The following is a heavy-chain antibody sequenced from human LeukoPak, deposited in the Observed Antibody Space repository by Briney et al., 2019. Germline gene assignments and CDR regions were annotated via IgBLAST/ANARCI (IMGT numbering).Heavy chain of an antibody. Sequence: ASVKVSCKASGYTFTSYGISWVRQAPGQGLEWMGWISAYNGNTNYAQKLQGRVTMTTDISTSTAYMELRSLRSDDTAVYYCARDPGFVAAAGNFDYWGQGTLVTVSS. D-gene: IGHD6-13*01. CDR3: ARDPGFVAAAGNFDY. CDR2: ISAYNGNT. J-gene: IGHJ4*02. CDR1: GYTFTSYG. V-gene: IGHV1-18*01.